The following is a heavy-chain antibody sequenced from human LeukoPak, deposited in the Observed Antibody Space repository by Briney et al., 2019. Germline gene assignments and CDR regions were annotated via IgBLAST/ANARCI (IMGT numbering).Heavy chain of an antibody. CDR2: MNPNSGNT. CDR1: GYTFTSYD. V-gene: IGHV1-8*03. D-gene: IGHD3-10*01. J-gene: IGHJ3*02. CDR3: VSVARGAFVI. Sequence: ALMKVSCKASGYTFTSYDINWVRQATGQGLEWMGWMNPNSGNTGYAQKFQGRVTITRNTSISTAYMELSSLRSEDTAVYYCVSVARGAFVIWGQGTMVTVSS.